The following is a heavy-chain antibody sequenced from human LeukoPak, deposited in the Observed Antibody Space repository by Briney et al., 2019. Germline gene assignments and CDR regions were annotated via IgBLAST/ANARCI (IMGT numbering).Heavy chain of an antibody. J-gene: IGHJ5*02. CDR3: ARGGGSSWYGPEYNWFDP. V-gene: IGHV7-4-1*02. D-gene: IGHD6-13*01. CDR1: GYTFTNYA. CDR2: INTNTGNP. Sequence: GASVKVSCKASGYTFTNYAMNWVRQAPGQGLEWMGWINTNTGNPTYAQGFTGRFVFSLDTSVSTAYLQISSLKAEDTAVYYCARGGGSSWYGPEYNWFDPWGQGTLVTVSS.